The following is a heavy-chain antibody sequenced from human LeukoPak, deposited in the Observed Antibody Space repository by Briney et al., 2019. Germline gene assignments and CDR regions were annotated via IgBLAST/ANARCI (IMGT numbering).Heavy chain of an antibody. V-gene: IGHV3-11*01. CDR3: ARDGGYCSGGSCYPHNWFDP. D-gene: IGHD2-15*01. J-gene: IGHJ5*02. CDR2: IWSSGCNI. CDR1: GFTFRNYW. Sequence: GGSLRLSCAASGFTFRNYWMSWIRRATGKGLEWVSYIWSSGCNIYYADSVKGRFTISRDNAKNSLYLQMNSLRAEDTAVYYCARDGGYCSGGSCYPHNWFDPWGQVTLVTVSS.